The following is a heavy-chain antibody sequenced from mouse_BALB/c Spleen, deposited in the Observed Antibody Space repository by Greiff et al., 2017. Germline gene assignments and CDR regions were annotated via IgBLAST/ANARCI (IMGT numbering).Heavy chain of an antibody. CDR1: GFSLTSYG. D-gene: IGHD1-1*02. V-gene: IGHV2-9*02. CDR2: IWAGGST. J-gene: IGHJ1*01. Sequence: VQLQQSGPGLVAPSQSLSITCTVSGFSLTSYGVHWVRQPPGKGLEWLGVIWAGGSTNYNSALMSRLSISKDNSKSQVFLKMNSLQTDDTAMYYCARDDGGNYWYFDVWGAGTTVTVSS. CDR3: ARDDGGNYWYFDV.